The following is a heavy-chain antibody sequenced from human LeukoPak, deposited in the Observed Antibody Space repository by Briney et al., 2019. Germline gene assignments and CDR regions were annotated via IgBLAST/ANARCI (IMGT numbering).Heavy chain of an antibody. J-gene: IGHJ4*02. CDR2: IGISSSTI. V-gene: IGHV3-48*02. D-gene: IGHD7-27*01. CDR3: ARDLNWGFDY. CDR1: GFTFTSYS. Sequence: GGSLRLSCAASGFTFTSYSMNWGRQAPGKGLEWVSYIGISSSTIYYADSVKGRFTISRDNAKNSLYLQMNSLRDEDTAVYYCARDLNWGFDYWGQGALVTVSS.